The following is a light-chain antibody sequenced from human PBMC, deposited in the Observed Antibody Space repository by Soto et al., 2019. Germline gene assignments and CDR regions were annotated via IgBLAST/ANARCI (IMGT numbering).Light chain of an antibody. CDR3: CSYAYTNNWV. V-gene: IGLV2-23*01. J-gene: IGLJ3*02. Sequence: QSALTQPASVSGSPGQSITISCTGTNSDVVSYDCVSWYQHHPGKAPKLIIYEGNKRPSGVSNRFSGPKSGNMASLTISGLQAEDEADYYCCSYAYTNNWVFGGGTKVTVL. CDR1: NSDVVSYDC. CDR2: EGN.